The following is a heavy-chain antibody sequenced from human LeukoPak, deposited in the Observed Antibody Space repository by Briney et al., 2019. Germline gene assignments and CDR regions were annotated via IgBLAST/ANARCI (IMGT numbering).Heavy chain of an antibody. CDR2: ISGSGGST. CDR1: GFTFSSHW. Sequence: GGSLRLSCAASGFTFSSHWMHWVRQAPGKGLEWVSAISGSGGSTYYADSVKGRFTISRDNSKNTLYLQMNSLRAEDTAVYYCARASSGYRPDYFDYWGQGTLVTVSS. CDR3: ARASSGYRPDYFDY. D-gene: IGHD3-22*01. J-gene: IGHJ4*02. V-gene: IGHV3-23*01.